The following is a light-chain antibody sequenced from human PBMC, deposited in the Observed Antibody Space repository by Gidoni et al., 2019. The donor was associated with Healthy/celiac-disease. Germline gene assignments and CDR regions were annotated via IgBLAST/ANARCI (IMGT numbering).Light chain of an antibody. CDR2: QDS. Sequence: SYELTQPPSVSVSPGQTASITCSGDKLGDQYACWYQQKPGQSTVLVIYQDSKRPSGIPERFSGSNSGNTATLTISGTQAMDEADYYCQAWDSSTRVFGTGTKVTVL. CDR1: KLGDQY. CDR3: QAWDSSTRV. V-gene: IGLV3-1*01. J-gene: IGLJ1*01.